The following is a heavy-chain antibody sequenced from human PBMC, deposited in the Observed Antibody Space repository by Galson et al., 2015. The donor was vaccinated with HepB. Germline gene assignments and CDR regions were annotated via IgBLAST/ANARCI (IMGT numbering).Heavy chain of an antibody. CDR1: GFTFSSYW. CDR2: INSDGSST. Sequence: SLRLSCAASGFTFSSYWMHWVRQAPGKGLVWVSRINSDGSSTSYADSVKGRFTISRDNAKNTLYLQMNSLRAEDTAVYYCARETEYYDSSGYYYGGMDVWGQGTTVTVSS. D-gene: IGHD3-22*01. CDR3: ARETEYYDSSGYYYGGMDV. V-gene: IGHV3-74*01. J-gene: IGHJ6*02.